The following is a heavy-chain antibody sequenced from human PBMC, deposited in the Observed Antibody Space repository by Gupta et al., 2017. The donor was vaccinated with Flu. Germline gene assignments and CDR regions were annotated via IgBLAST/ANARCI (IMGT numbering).Heavy chain of an antibody. CDR3: ATTRGSTILDY. CDR2: NSGSGGST. CDR1: GFTFSSDG. J-gene: IGHJ4*02. D-gene: IGHD3-10*01. V-gene: IGHV3-23*01. Sequence: EVQLLESGGGLVQRGGSLRLACVASGFTFSSDGMRWVRQAPGKGLEWVADNSGSGGSTYYADSVKGRFTISRDNSKNTLYLQMNSLRAEDTAVYYCATTRGSTILDYWGQGTLVTVSS.